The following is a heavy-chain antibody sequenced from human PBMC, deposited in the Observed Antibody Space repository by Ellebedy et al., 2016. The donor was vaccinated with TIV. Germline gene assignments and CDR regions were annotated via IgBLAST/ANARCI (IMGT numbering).Heavy chain of an antibody. CDR2: ISYDGSNK. J-gene: IGHJ5*02. V-gene: IGHV3-30-3*01. CDR1: GFTFSSYA. CDR3: VRGASGSSVAGLNS. D-gene: IGHD6-19*01. Sequence: PGGSLRLSCAASGFTFSSYAMHRVRQAPGKGLEWVAVISYDGSNKYYADSVKGRFTISRDNSKNTLYLQMNSLTVGDTAVYYCVRGASGSSVAGLNSWGQGTLVTVSS.